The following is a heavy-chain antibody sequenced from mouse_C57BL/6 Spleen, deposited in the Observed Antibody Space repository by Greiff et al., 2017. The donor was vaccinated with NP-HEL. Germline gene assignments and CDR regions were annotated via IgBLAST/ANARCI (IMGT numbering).Heavy chain of an antibody. CDR2: IDPSDSET. J-gene: IGHJ3*01. CDR3: ARRDDYDGAWFAY. V-gene: IGHV1-52*01. CDR1: GYTFTSYW. Sequence: QVQLQQPGAELVRPGSSVKLSCKASGYTFTSYWMHWVKQRPIQGLEWIGNIDPSDSETHYNQKFKDKATLTVDKSSSTAYMQLISLTSEDSAVYYCARRDDYDGAWFAYWGQGTLVTVSA. D-gene: IGHD2-4*01.